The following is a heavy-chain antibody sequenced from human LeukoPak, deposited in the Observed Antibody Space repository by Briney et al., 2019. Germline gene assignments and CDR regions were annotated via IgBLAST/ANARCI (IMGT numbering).Heavy chain of an antibody. CDR2: IIPIFGTA. Sequence: ASVKVFCKASGGTFSSYAISWVRQAPGQGLEWMGGIIPIFGTANYAQKFQGRVTITADESTSTAYMELSSLRSEDTAVYYCARGRYYDSSGYYPLTSFDYWGQGTLVTVSS. J-gene: IGHJ4*02. CDR1: GGTFSSYA. D-gene: IGHD3-22*01. CDR3: ARGRYYDSSGYYPLTSFDY. V-gene: IGHV1-69*13.